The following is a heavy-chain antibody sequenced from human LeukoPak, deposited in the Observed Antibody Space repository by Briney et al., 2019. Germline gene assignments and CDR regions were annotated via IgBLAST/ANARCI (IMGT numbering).Heavy chain of an antibody. CDR1: GFTVSSNY. Sequence: PGGPLRLSCAASGFTVSSNYMSWVRQAPGQGLEWVSAIYSGDSTFYADSVKGRFTISRDNSKNTLYLQMNSLRAEDTAVYYCAGALGDAFDIWGQGTMVTVSS. CDR3: AGALGDAFDI. D-gene: IGHD3-16*01. V-gene: IGHV3-53*01. J-gene: IGHJ3*02. CDR2: IYSGDST.